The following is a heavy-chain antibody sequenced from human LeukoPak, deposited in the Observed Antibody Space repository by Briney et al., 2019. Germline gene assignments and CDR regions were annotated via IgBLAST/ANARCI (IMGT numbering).Heavy chain of an antibody. Sequence: GGSLRLSCAASGFTFSSYAMSWVRQAPGKGLEWVSAISGSGGSTYYADSVKGRFTISRDNSKNTLYLQMNSLRAEDTAVYYCARDVVGYGDFNYWGQGTLVTVSS. D-gene: IGHD2-15*01. J-gene: IGHJ4*02. CDR1: GFTFSSYA. V-gene: IGHV3-23*01. CDR2: ISGSGGST. CDR3: ARDVVGYGDFNY.